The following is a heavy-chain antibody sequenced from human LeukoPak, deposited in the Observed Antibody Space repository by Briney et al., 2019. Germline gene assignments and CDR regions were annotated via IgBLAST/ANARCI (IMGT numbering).Heavy chain of an antibody. CDR2: MYYRGST. D-gene: IGHD3-10*01. V-gene: IGHV4-39*07. Sequence: SETLSLTCTVSGGSINSSSYYWGWVRQPPGTGLEWIGSMYYRGSTYYNPSLKSRVTISVDTSKNQFSLKLSSVTAADTAVYYCARISMVRGVITNWGQGTLVTVSS. J-gene: IGHJ4*02. CDR3: ARISMVRGVITN. CDR1: GGSINSSSYY.